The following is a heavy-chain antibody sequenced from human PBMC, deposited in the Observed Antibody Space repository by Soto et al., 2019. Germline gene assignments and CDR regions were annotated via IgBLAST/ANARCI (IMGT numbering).Heavy chain of an antibody. D-gene: IGHD3-3*01. V-gene: IGHV4-31*03. CDR2: IYYSGST. Sequence: SETLSLTCTVSGGSISSGGYYWSWIRQHPGKGLEWIGYIYYSGSTYYNPSLKSRVTISVDTSKNQFSLKLSSVTAADTAVYYCARGPSYDFWRPGVEHSLGYWGQGTLVTVSS. CDR1: GGSISSGGYY. CDR3: ARGPSYDFWRPGVEHSLGY. J-gene: IGHJ4*02.